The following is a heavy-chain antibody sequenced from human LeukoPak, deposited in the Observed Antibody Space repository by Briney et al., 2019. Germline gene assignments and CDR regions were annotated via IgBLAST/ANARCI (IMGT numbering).Heavy chain of an antibody. V-gene: IGHV1-24*01. CDR2: FDPEDGET. J-gene: IGHJ4*02. CDR1: CYTHPQLS. CDR3: ATGQGGSYHLGFDY. D-gene: IGHD1-26*01. Sequence: ASVRVCCKLSCYTHPQLSMHWVRQAPGKGLEWMGGFDPEDGETIYAQKFQARVTMTEETSTDTAYMELSSLRSEDTAVYYCATGQGGSYHLGFDYWGEGTLLTVSS.